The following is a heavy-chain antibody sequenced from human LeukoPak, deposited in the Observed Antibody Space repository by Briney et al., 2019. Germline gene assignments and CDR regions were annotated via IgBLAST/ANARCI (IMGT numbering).Heavy chain of an antibody. CDR3: ARDRGYYGSIDY. CDR1: GGSFSGYY. V-gene: IGHV4-34*01. CDR2: INHSGST. J-gene: IGHJ4*02. Sequence: SETLSLTCAVYGGSFSGYYWSWIRQPPGKGLEWIGEINHSGSTNYNPSLKSRVTISVDTSKNQFSLKLSSVTAADTAVYYCARDRGYYGSIDYWGQGTLVTVSS. D-gene: IGHD3-10*01.